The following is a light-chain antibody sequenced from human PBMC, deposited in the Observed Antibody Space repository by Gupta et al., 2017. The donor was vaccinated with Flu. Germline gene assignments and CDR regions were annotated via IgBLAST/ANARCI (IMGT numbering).Light chain of an antibody. CDR2: GAS. CDR1: QSVSSSY. CDR3: QQYGSSPPWT. J-gene: IGKJ1*01. Sequence: EIVLTQSPGTLSLSPGERATLSCRASQSVSSSYLAWYQQKPGQAPRLLLYGASSRATGIPERFSGSGAGTDFTLTISRLEPEDFALYYCQQYGSSPPWTFGQGIKVEIK. V-gene: IGKV3-20*01.